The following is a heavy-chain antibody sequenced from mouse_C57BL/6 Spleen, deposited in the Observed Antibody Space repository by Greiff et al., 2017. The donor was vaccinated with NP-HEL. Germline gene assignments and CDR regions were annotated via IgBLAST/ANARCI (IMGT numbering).Heavy chain of an antibody. CDR3: AIRWNWDYFDY. Sequence: VQLQQSDAELVKPGASVKISCKVSGYTFTDHTIHWMKQRPEQGLEWIGYIYPRDGSTKYNEKFKGKATLTEDKSSSTAYIQLNSLTAEDSAVYLCAIRWNWDYFDYWGQGTTLTVSS. CDR1: GYTFTDHT. J-gene: IGHJ2*01. V-gene: IGHV1-78*01. D-gene: IGHD4-1*01. CDR2: IYPRDGST.